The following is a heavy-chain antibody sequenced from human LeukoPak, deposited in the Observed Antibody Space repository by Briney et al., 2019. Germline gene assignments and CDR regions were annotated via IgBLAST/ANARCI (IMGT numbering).Heavy chain of an antibody. D-gene: IGHD6-6*01. CDR2: ISGSVAYT. CDR1: TFIFNSYV. CDR3: AIIPYSRSPPARFDP. Sequence: PGGSLRLSCAVSTFIFNSYVMTWVRQAPGQGLQYIASISGSVAYTYYAHSVKGRFTISRDNSKNTLFLQMNSLRAEDTAVYYCAIIPYSRSPPARFDPWRQGTLVAVS. J-gene: IGHJ5*02. V-gene: IGHV3-23*01.